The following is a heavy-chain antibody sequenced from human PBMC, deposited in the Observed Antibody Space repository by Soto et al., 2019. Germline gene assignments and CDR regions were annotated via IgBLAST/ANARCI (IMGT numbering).Heavy chain of an antibody. CDR2: ISGYNGNT. J-gene: IGHJ4*02. D-gene: IGHD3-22*01. CDR3: AREKKPSYYYDISGYYLFDY. V-gene: IGHV1-18*01. CDR1: GYTCTIYG. Sequence: ASVKVSCKASGYTCTIYGISWVLQAPGQGLEWMGWISGYNGNTNYAQKLQGRVTMTTDTSTSTAYMELRSLRSDDTAVYYCAREKKPSYYYDISGYYLFDYWGQGTLVTVS.